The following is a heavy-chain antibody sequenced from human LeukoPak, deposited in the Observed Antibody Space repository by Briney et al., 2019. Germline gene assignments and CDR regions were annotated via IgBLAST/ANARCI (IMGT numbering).Heavy chain of an antibody. D-gene: IGHD1-26*01. CDR1: GGTFSSYA. V-gene: IGHV1-69*04. J-gene: IGHJ4*02. CDR3: ARDSFRGYSGSYYDDY. Sequence: ASVKVSCKASGGTFSSYAISWVRQAPGQGLEWMGRIIPILGIANYAQKFQGRVTITADKSTSTAYMELSSLRSEDTAVYYCARDSFRGYSGSYYDDYWGQGTLVTVSS. CDR2: IIPILGIA.